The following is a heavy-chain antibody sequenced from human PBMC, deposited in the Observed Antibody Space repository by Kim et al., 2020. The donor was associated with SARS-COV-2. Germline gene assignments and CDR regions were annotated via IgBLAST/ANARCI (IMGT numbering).Heavy chain of an antibody. Sequence: SVKVSCKASGGTFSSYAISWVRQAPGQGLEWMGRIIPILGIANYAQKFQGRVTITADKSTSTAYMELSSLRSEDTAVYYCARGARRYYDSSGYYSSWGQGTLVTVSS. CDR1: GGTFSSYA. CDR2: IIPILGIA. J-gene: IGHJ4*02. CDR3: ARGARRYYDSSGYYSS. D-gene: IGHD3-22*01. V-gene: IGHV1-69*04.